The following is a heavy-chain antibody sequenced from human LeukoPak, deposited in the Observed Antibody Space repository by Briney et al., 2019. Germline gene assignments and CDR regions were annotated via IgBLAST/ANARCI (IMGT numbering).Heavy chain of an antibody. J-gene: IGHJ4*02. D-gene: IGHD6-13*01. CDR1: GYSFTGYY. CDR3: ARNHIASFDY. CDR2: INPNSGDT. Sequence: VASVQVSCKASGYSFTGYYMHWVRQAPGQGLEWMGWINPNSGDTNYTQKFQGRVTMTRDTSISTAYMELSSLRSDDTAVYYCARNHIASFDYWGQGTLVTVSS. V-gene: IGHV1-2*02.